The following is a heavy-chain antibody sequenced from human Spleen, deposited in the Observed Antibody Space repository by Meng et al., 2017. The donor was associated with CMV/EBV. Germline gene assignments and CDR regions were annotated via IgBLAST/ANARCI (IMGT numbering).Heavy chain of an antibody. CDR1: AFSISTYN. Sequence: GESLKISCAASAFSISTYNMNWVRQAPEKGLEWISSISSSSSYIHYGDSVKGRFTTARDNAKNSLYLQMNSLRDEDTAVYYCARGLGPGGVFDLWGQGTKVTVSS. J-gene: IGHJ3*01. CDR3: ARGLGPGGVFDL. V-gene: IGHV3-21*01. CDR2: ISSSSSYI. D-gene: IGHD2-8*01.